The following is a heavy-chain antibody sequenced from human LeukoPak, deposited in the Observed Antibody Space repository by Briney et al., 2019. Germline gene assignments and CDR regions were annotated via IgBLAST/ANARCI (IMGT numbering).Heavy chain of an antibody. CDR2: ISGGGGNT. CDR1: GFTFSGYV. D-gene: IGHD2-15*01. Sequence: SGGSLRLSCAASGFTFSGYVMTWVRQGPGKGLEWVSDISGGGGNTYYADSVKGRFTISRDNSKNTLYLQMHSLRAEDTAVYYCARDTYCSGGSCYLNNWFDPWGQGTLVTVSS. V-gene: IGHV3-23*01. J-gene: IGHJ5*02. CDR3: ARDTYCSGGSCYLNNWFDP.